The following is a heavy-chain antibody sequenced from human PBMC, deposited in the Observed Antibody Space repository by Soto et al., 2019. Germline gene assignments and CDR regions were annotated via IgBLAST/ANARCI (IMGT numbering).Heavy chain of an antibody. CDR1: GYTFTSYD. CDR3: ARGRDNCNSDAFDI. V-gene: IGHV1-8*01. D-gene: IGHD1-7*01. J-gene: IGHJ3*02. CDR2: MNPNSGNT. Sequence: GASVKVSCKASGYTFTSYDINWVRQATGQGLEWMGWMNPNSGNTGYAQKFQGRVTMTRNTSISTAYMELSSLRSEDTAVYSCARGRDNCNSDAFDIWGQGTMVTVSS.